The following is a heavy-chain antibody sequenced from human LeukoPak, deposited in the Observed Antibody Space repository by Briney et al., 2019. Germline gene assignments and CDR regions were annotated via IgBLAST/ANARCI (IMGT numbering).Heavy chain of an antibody. CDR1: GFTFSSYS. V-gene: IGHV3-21*01. D-gene: IGHD1-26*01. J-gene: IGHJ4*02. CDR2: ISSSSSYI. CDR3: ATGRRLRWELPPKRYFDY. Sequence: GGSLRLSCAASGFTFSSYSMNWVRQAPGKGLEWVSSISSSSSYIYYADSVKGRFTISRDNAKNSLYLQMNSLRAEDTAVYYCATGRRLRWELPPKRYFDYWGQGTLVTVSS.